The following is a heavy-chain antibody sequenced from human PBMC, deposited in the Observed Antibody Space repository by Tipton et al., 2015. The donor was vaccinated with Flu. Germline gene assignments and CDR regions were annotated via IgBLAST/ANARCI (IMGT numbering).Heavy chain of an antibody. CDR3: AREPPLFWSSWSLDY. CDR2: ISAYKGET. V-gene: IGHV1-18*01. Sequence: QLVQSGPEVKKPGASVKVSCKASGYTFTSFGVSWLRQAPGQGLEWMGWISAYKGETHSAQNFQGRVTMTTDTSTSTAYLELRNLRSDDTALYYCAREPPLFWSSWSLDYWGQGTLVTVSS. D-gene: IGHD3-3*01. J-gene: IGHJ4*02. CDR1: GYTFTSFG.